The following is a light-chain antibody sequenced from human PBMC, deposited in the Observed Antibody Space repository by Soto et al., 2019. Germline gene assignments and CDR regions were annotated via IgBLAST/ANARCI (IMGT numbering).Light chain of an antibody. CDR2: DVS. Sequence: QSALTQPASVSGSPGQSITISCTGTSSDVGGYNYVSWYQQHPGKAPKLMIYDVSNRPSGVSNRFSGSKSGNTASLTISGLQAEDEAEDYCSSYTSSSTLYVFGTGTKVTVL. V-gene: IGLV2-14*01. J-gene: IGLJ1*01. CDR3: SSYTSSSTLYV. CDR1: SSDVGGYNY.